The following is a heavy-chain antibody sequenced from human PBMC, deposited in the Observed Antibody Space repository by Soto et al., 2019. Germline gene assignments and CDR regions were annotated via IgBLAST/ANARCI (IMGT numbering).Heavy chain of an antibody. D-gene: IGHD6-19*01. CDR2: IIPILGIA. V-gene: IGHV1-69*02. Sequence: QVQLVQSGAEVKKPGSSVKVSCKASGGTFSSYTISWVRQAPGQGLEWMGRIIPILGIANYAQKFQGRVTITADQSTSTAYMELSSLRSEDTVVYYCATRTGWYYFDYWGQGTLVTVSS. J-gene: IGHJ4*02. CDR3: ATRTGWYYFDY. CDR1: GGTFSSYT.